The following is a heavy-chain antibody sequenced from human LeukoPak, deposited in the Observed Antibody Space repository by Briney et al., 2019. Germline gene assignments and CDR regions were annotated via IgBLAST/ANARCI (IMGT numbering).Heavy chain of an antibody. Sequence: PGGSLRLSCAASGFTFSSHWMHWVRQAPGKGLVWVSRINSDGSSISYADSVKGRFTISRDNSKNTLYLQMNSLRAEDTAVYYCARDLHYYDSSGYLDYWGQGTLVTVSS. CDR3: ARDLHYYDSSGYLDY. CDR1: GFTFSSHW. V-gene: IGHV3-74*01. CDR2: INSDGSSI. D-gene: IGHD3-22*01. J-gene: IGHJ4*02.